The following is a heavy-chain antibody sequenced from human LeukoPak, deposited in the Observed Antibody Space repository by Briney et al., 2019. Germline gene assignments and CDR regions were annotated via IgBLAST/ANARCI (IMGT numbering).Heavy chain of an antibody. CDR1: GFTFRSYA. CDR2: ISGSGGST. J-gene: IGHJ3*02. V-gene: IGHV3-23*01. CDR3: AKDLGYDILTGLYAFDI. D-gene: IGHD3-9*01. Sequence: GGSLRLSCAASGFTFRSYAMSWVRQAPGKGLEWVSAISGSGGSTYYADSVKGRFTISRDNSKNTLYLQMNSLRAEDTAVYYCAKDLGYDILTGLYAFDIWGQGTMVTVSS.